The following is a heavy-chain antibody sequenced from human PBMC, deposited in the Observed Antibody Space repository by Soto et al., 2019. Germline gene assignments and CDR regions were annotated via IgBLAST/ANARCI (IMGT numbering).Heavy chain of an antibody. V-gene: IGHV3-23*01. Sequence: EVQLMESGGGLVQPGGSLRLSCAASEFSFSSYALNWVRQAPGKGLEWVSAISATGTTTYYADSVKGRFTISRDNSKRTLFLQMDRLSPEDTAVYYCAPYSSPFDYWGQGTLVTVSS. CDR3: APYSSPFDY. CDR1: EFSFSSYA. D-gene: IGHD6-13*01. CDR2: ISATGTTT. J-gene: IGHJ4*02.